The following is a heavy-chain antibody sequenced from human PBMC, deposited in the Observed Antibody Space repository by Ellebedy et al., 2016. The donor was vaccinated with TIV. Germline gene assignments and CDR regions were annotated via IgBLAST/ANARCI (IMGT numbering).Heavy chain of an antibody. V-gene: IGHV1-46*01. CDR2: INPGGGGT. J-gene: IGHJ2*01. D-gene: IGHD3-3*01. CDR3: AKGGSKSGYSFDL. Sequence: AASVKVSCNASGYTFTNYYMNWARQAPGQGLEWMGIINPGGGGTSYAQKFQGRVTMTRDTSTSTVYMELSSLRAEDTGVYYCAKGGSKSGYSFDLWGRGTLVTVSS. CDR1: GYTFTNYY.